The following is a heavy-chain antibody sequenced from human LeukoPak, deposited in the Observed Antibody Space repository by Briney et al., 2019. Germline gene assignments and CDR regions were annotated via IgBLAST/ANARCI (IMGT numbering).Heavy chain of an antibody. CDR1: GFTFGSYW. CDR2: IKQDGSEK. CDR3: ARDSMYYYDSSGDVPDY. V-gene: IGHV3-7*01. D-gene: IGHD3-22*01. Sequence: PGGSLRLSCAASGFTFGSYWMSWVRQAPGKGLKWVPNIKQDGSEKYYVDSVKGRFTISRDNAKNSLYLQMNSLRAEDAAVYYCARDSMYYYDSSGDVPDYWGQGTLVTVSS. J-gene: IGHJ4*02.